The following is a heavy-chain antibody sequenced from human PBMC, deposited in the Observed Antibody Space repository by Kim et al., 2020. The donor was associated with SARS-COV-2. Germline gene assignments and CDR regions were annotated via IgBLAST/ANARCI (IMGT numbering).Heavy chain of an antibody. CDR2: ISAYNGNT. Sequence: ASVKVSCKASGYTFTSYGISWVRQAPGQGLEWMGWISAYNGNTNYAQKLQGRVTMTTDTSTSTAYMELRSLRSDDTAVYYCARAILAHSSSWYGYYYYYMDVWGKGTTVTVSS. J-gene: IGHJ6*03. CDR3: ARAILAHSSSWYGYYYYYMDV. CDR1: GYTFTSYG. D-gene: IGHD6-13*01. V-gene: IGHV1-18*01.